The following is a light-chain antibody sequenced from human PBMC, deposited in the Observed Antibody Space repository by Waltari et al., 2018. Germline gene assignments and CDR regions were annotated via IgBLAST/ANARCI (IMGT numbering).Light chain of an antibody. CDR3: QQYYITPPT. CDR2: WAS. J-gene: IGKJ1*01. Sequence: DIVMTQSPDSLTVSLGERATVNCKSSQSVLSSSNNKNSLAWYQEKPGQPPKLPIYWASTRGTGVPDRFSGSGSGTDFTLAISSLQAEDVAVYYCQQYYITPPTFGQGTKVEIK. V-gene: IGKV4-1*01. CDR1: QSVLSSSNNKNS.